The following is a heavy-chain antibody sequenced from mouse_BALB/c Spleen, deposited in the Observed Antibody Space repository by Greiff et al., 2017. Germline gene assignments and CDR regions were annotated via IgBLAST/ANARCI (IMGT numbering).Heavy chain of an antibody. Sequence: VQLKQSGPELVKPGALVKISCKASGYTFTSYWMHWVKQRPGQGLEWIGAIYPGNSDTSYNQKFKGKAKLTAVTSTSTAYMELSSLTNEDSAVYYCTRDYGAWFAYWGQGTLVTVSA. D-gene: IGHD1-2*01. CDR2: IYPGNSDT. V-gene: IGHV1-5*01. J-gene: IGHJ3*01. CDR3: TRDYGAWFAY. CDR1: GYTFTSYW.